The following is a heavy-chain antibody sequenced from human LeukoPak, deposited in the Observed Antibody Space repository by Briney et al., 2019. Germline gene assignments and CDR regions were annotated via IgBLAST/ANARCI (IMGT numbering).Heavy chain of an antibody. V-gene: IGHV3-23*01. D-gene: IGHD4-23*01. Sequence: PGGSLRLSCAASGFTFSSYAMSWVRQAPGKGLEWVSGISGSGDNTYYADSVKGRFTTSRDNSKNTLYLQMNSLRAEDTAVYYCARVGDYGGNSIHFDYWGQGTLVTVSS. CDR1: GFTFSSYA. CDR3: ARVGDYGGNSIHFDY. CDR2: ISGSGDNT. J-gene: IGHJ4*02.